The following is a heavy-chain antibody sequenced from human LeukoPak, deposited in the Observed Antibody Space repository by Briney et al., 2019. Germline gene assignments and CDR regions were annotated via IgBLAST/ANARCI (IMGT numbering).Heavy chain of an antibody. CDR1: GFTFSSYS. V-gene: IGHV3-9*01. CDR3: AKVLSGSYVFDY. J-gene: IGHJ4*02. Sequence: GGSLRLSCAASGFTFSSYSMNWVRQAPGKGLEWVSGISWNSGSIGYADSVKGRFTISRDNAKNSLYLQMNSLRAEDTALYYCAKVLSGSYVFDYWGQGTLVTVSS. D-gene: IGHD1-26*01. CDR2: ISWNSGSI.